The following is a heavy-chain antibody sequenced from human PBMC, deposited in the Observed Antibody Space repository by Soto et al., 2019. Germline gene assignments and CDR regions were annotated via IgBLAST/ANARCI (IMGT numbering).Heavy chain of an antibody. CDR3: AREIFY. CDR1: EFTSTNDW. V-gene: IGHV3-74*01. Sequence: XSLRLSCAASEFTSTNDWMHWVRQTPGKGLVWVSRINSDGSSTSYADSVKGRFTISRDNAKNTLYLQMNSLRAEDTAVYYCAREIFYWGQGTLVTVS. CDR2: INSDGSST. J-gene: IGHJ4*02. D-gene: IGHD2-15*01.